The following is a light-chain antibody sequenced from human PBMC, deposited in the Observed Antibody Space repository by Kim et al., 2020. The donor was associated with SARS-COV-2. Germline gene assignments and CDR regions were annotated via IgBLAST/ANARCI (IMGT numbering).Light chain of an antibody. CDR3: SSYTSSSTPYV. V-gene: IGLV2-14*04. CDR1: SSDVVGYNY. Sequence: SIPIARTGTSSDVVGYNYVSWYQQHPGKAPKLMIYDVNNRPSGVSNRFSGSKSGNTASLTISGLQAEDEADYYCSSYTSSSTPYVFGTGTKVTVL. J-gene: IGLJ1*01. CDR2: DVN.